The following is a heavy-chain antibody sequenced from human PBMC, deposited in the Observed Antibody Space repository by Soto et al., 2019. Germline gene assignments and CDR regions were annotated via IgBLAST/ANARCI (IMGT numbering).Heavy chain of an antibody. Sequence: QVQLVESGGGVVQPGRSLRLSCAASGFTFSTYGMHWVRQAPGKGLEWVAVISYDGSNTYYVDSVKGRFTISRDNSKNTLNQQTTSLGVEDTAVYYWGKQTGHPADPGYSFPPWAQETLVPVPS. D-gene: IGHD2-15*01. V-gene: IGHV3-30*18. J-gene: IGHJ5*02. CDR2: ISYDGSNT. CDR1: GFTFSTYG. CDR3: GKQTGHPADPGYSFPP.